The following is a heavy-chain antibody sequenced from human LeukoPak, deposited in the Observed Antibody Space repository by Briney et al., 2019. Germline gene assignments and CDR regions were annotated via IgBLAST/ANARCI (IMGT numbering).Heavy chain of an antibody. Sequence: SETLSLTCTVSSGSISSGGYYWSWIRQHPGKGLEWIGYIYYSGSTYYNPSLKSRVTISVDTSKNQFSLKLSSVTAADTAVYYCARAMRGYFDWYNWFDPWGQGTLVTVSS. V-gene: IGHV4-31*03. CDR2: IYYSGST. J-gene: IGHJ5*02. D-gene: IGHD3-9*01. CDR3: ARAMRGYFDWYNWFDP. CDR1: SGSISSGGYY.